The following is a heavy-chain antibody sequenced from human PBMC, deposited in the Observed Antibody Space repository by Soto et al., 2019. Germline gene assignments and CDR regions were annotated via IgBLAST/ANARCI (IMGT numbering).Heavy chain of an antibody. CDR3: ARDLRAFDY. V-gene: IGHV3-30-3*01. D-gene: IGHD3-16*01. CDR2: ISYDGSNK. Sequence: PGGSLRLSCAASGFTFSSYAMHWVRQAPGKGLEWVAVISYDGSNKYYADSVKGRFTISRDNSKNTLYLQMNSLRAEDTAVYYCARDLRAFDYWGQGTLVTVPQ. J-gene: IGHJ4*02. CDR1: GFTFSSYA.